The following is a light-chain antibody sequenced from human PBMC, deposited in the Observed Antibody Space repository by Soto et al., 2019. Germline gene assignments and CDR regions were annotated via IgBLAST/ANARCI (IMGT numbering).Light chain of an antibody. V-gene: IGLV2-23*02. Sequence: SALTQPASVSGSPGQSITISCTGTSSDVGSYNLVSWYQHHPGKAPQLMIYEVSKRPSGVSNRFSGSKSGNTASLTISGLQAEDEADYFCCSYARSSPYVFATGTKVTVL. CDR1: SSDVGSYNL. J-gene: IGLJ1*01. CDR2: EVS. CDR3: CSYARSSPYV.